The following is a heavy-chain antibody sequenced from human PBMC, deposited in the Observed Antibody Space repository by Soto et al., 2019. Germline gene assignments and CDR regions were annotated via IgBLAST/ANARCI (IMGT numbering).Heavy chain of an antibody. V-gene: IGHV3-33*01. Sequence: GGSLRLSCAASGFTFSSYGMHWVRQAPGKGLEWVAVIWYDGSNKYYADSVKGRFTISRDNSKNTLYLQMNSLRAEDTAVYYCARVPSSGRYYYYYMDVWGKGTTVTVSS. CDR2: IWYDGSNK. J-gene: IGHJ6*03. D-gene: IGHD3-10*01. CDR1: GFTFSSYG. CDR3: ARVPSSGRYYYYYMDV.